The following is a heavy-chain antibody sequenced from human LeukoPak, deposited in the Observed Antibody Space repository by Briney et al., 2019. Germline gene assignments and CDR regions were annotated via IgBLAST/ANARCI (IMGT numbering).Heavy chain of an antibody. J-gene: IGHJ3*02. CDR2: IASDGSHT. CDR1: GFTFSTYF. Sequence: PGGSLRLSCVASGFTFSTYFMHWVRQAPGKGLEWVAVIASDGSHTFYVESVKGRFTISRDNSKNTLYLQMNSLRAEDTAVYFCARERQDTIVHSGAFDIWGQGTMVTVSS. CDR3: ARERQDTIVHSGAFDI. D-gene: IGHD3-10*01. V-gene: IGHV3-30-3*01.